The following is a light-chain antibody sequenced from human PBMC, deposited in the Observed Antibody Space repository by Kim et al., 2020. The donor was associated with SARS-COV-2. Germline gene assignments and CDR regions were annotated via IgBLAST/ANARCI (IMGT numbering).Light chain of an antibody. CDR1: SIDIGGYNY. CDR3: SSYTTTSALYV. J-gene: IGLJ1*01. CDR2: DVS. V-gene: IGLV2-14*04. Sequence: QSITLSCTETSIDIGGYNYISGYQQHPGEAPKHMIFDVSNRPSGVSNRFSGSKSGNTASLTISGLQAEDESDYYCSSYTTTSALYVFGTGNKVTVL.